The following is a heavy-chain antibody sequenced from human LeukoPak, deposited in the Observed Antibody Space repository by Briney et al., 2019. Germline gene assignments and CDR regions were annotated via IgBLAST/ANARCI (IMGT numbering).Heavy chain of an antibody. CDR1: GFTFSTYW. Sequence: SGGSLRLSCAASGFTFSTYWMTWVRQAPGKGLDWVGNIKQDGSETYYADSLKGRFTISRDNAKSALYLQMNSLTSEDTAVYFCARVDDDLDAFDLWGQGTLVTVSS. CDR2: IKQDGSET. V-gene: IGHV3-7*01. CDR3: ARVDDDLDAFDL. D-gene: IGHD3-3*01. J-gene: IGHJ3*01.